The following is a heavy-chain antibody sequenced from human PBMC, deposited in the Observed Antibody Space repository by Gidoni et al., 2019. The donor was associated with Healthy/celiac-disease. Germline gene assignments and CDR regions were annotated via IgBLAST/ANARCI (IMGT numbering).Heavy chain of an antibody. Sequence: QVQLVESGGGVVQPGRSLRLSCAASGFTFRRYGMPWVRQAPGKGLGWVAVISYDGSNKYYADSVKGRFTISRDNSKNTLYLQMNSLRAEDTAVYYCAKDEQWLVLGYYFDYWGQGTLVTVSS. D-gene: IGHD6-19*01. CDR3: AKDEQWLVLGYYFDY. J-gene: IGHJ4*02. CDR1: GFTFRRYG. CDR2: ISYDGSNK. V-gene: IGHV3-30*18.